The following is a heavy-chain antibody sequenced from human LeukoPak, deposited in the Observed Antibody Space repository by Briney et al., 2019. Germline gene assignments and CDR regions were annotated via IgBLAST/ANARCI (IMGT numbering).Heavy chain of an antibody. J-gene: IGHJ6*03. CDR3: ARRQWLVQGYYYYYHMDV. CDR2: INPNSGGT. V-gene: IGHV1-2*02. D-gene: IGHD6-19*01. Sequence: ASVKVSCKASGYTFTGYYMHWVRQAPGQGLEWMGWINPNSGGTNYAQKFQGRVTMTRDTSISTAYMELSRLRSDDTAVYYCARRQWLVQGYYYYYHMDVWGKGTTVTVSS. CDR1: GYTFTGYY.